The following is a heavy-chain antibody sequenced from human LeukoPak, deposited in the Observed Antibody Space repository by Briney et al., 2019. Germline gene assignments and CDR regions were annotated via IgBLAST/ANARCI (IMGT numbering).Heavy chain of an antibody. J-gene: IGHJ6*04. CDR1: GYSFTTYW. V-gene: IGHV5-51*01. D-gene: IGHD2-21*01. CDR2: IYPGDSDT. CDR3: ARRSQILWWLDV. Sequence: GESLKISCKASGYSFTTYWIGWVRQMPGKGLEWMGIIYPGDSDTRYSPSFQGQVTISADKSTSTAYLQWNSLKASDTAIYYCARRSQILWWLDVWGKGTTVTVSS.